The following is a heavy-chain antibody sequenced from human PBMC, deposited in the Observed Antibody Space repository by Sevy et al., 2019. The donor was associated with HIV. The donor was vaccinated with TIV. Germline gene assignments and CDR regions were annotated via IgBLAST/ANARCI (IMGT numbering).Heavy chain of an antibody. V-gene: IGHV3-33*01. Sequence: QVQLVESGGGVVQPGRSLRLSCAASGFTFSSYGMHWVRQAPGKGLEWVAVIWYDGSNKYYADAGKGQFTDSGENSKTRLNLQMNSLGAEETAVYYCAGDRGYCSSTSCPRRYYYGMDVWGQGTTVTVSS. CDR1: GFTFSSYG. CDR3: AGDRGYCSSTSCPRRYYYGMDV. J-gene: IGHJ6*02. D-gene: IGHD2-2*01. CDR2: IWYDGSNK.